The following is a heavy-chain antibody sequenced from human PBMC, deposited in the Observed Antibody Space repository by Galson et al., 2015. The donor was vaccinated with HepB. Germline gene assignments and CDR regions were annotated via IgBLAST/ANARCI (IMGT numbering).Heavy chain of an antibody. Sequence: SLRLSCAASGFTFSSYSMNWVRQAPGRGLEWVSSISSSSSYIYYADSVKGRFTISRDNAKNSLYLQMNSLRAEDTAVYYCARDRGVHDYSRRYYYGMDVWGQGTTVTVSS. CDR2: ISSSSSYI. J-gene: IGHJ6*02. D-gene: IGHD4-11*01. CDR3: ARDRGVHDYSRRYYYGMDV. V-gene: IGHV3-21*01. CDR1: GFTFSSYS.